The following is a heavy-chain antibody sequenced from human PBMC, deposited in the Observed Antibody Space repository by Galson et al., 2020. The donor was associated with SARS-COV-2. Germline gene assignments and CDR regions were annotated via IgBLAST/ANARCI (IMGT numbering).Heavy chain of an antibody. Sequence: GGSLRLSCAASGFTFSSYAMHWVRQAPGKGLEWVAVISYDGSNKYYADSVKGRFTISRDNSKNTLYLQMNSLRAEDTAVYYCARAGGGSYSDWFDPWGQGTLVTVSS. CDR3: ARAGGGSYSDWFDP. CDR1: GFTFSSYA. CDR2: ISYDGSNK. V-gene: IGHV3-30*04. J-gene: IGHJ5*02. D-gene: IGHD1-26*01.